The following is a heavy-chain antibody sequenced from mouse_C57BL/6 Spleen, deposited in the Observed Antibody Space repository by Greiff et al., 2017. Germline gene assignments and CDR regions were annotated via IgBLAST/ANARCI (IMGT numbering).Heavy chain of an antibody. D-gene: IGHD2-4*01. V-gene: IGHV6-6*01. CDR2: IRNKANNHAT. Sequence: EVQRVESGGGLVQPGGSMKLSCAASGFTFSDAWMDWVRQSPEKGLEWVAEIRNKANNHATYYAESVKGRFTISRDDSKSSVYLQMNSLRAEDTGIYYCTRRDDYGDAMDYWGQGTSVTVSS. CDR1: GFTFSDAW. J-gene: IGHJ4*01. CDR3: TRRDDYGDAMDY.